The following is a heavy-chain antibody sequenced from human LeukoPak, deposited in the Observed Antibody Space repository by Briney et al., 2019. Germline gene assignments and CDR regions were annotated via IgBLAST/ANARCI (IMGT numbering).Heavy chain of an antibody. J-gene: IGHJ4*02. Sequence: GGSLRLSCAASGFTFSTYGMHWVRQAPGKGLEWVAFIRYDGSNKYYADSVKGRFTISRDNSKNTLYLQMNSLRAEDTAVYYCAKFDDSSGQYMTNGDVFDYWGQGTLVTVSS. V-gene: IGHV3-30*02. CDR2: IRYDGSNK. CDR1: GFTFSTYG. CDR3: AKFDDSSGQYMTNGDVFDY. D-gene: IGHD3-22*01.